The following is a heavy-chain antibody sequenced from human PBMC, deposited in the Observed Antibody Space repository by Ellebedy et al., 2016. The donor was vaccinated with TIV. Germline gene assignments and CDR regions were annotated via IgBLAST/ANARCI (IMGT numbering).Heavy chain of an antibody. J-gene: IGHJ4*02. CDR3: ARVYDSIDY. CDR1: GFTFSSYW. CDR2: IKQDGSEK. D-gene: IGHD3-22*01. V-gene: IGHV3-7*01. Sequence: GESLKISCAASGFTFSSYWKSWVRQAPGKGLEWVSNIKQDGSEKYYLDSVKGRVTINRDNDKNSLYLQMNSLRAEDTALYYCARVYDSIDYWGQGTLVTVSS.